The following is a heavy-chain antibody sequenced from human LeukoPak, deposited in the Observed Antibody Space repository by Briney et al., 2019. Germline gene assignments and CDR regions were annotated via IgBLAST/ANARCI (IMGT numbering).Heavy chain of an antibody. D-gene: IGHD6-19*01. Sequence: SETLSLTCTVSGGSISSGDYYWSWIRQPPGKGLEWIGYIYYSGSTYYNPSLKSRVTISVDTSKNQFSLKLSSVTAADTAVYYCARVIAVAGAFNAFDIWGQGTMVTVSS. CDR1: GGSISSGDYY. V-gene: IGHV4-30-4*08. CDR3: ARVIAVAGAFNAFDI. CDR2: IYYSGST. J-gene: IGHJ3*02.